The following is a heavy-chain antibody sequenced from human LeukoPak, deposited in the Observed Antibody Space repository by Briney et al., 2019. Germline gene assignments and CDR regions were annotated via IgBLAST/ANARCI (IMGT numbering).Heavy chain of an antibody. Sequence: SETLSLTCTVSGGSVSSGSYYWSWIRQPPGKGLEWIGYIYYSGSTNYNPSLKSRVTISVDTSKNQFSLKLSSVTAADTAVYYCARSIAVAVPYTYYYFDYWGQGTLVTVSS. J-gene: IGHJ4*02. CDR1: GGSVSSGSYY. CDR2: IYYSGST. V-gene: IGHV4-61*01. D-gene: IGHD6-19*01. CDR3: ARSIAVAVPYTYYYFDY.